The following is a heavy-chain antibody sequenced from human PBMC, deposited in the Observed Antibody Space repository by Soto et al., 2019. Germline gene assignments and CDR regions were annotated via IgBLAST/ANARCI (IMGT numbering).Heavy chain of an antibody. CDR1: GFTFSSYW. J-gene: IGHJ3*01. CDR3: TTDWGYCSGGSCYYANDAFDV. D-gene: IGHD2-15*01. CDR2: INSDGTT. V-gene: IGHV3-15*07. Sequence: GGSLRLSCAASGFTFSSYWMHWVRQAPGKGLVWVSRINSDGTTDYAAPVKGRFTISRDDSKNTLYLQMNSLKTEDTAVYYCTTDWGYCSGGSCYYANDAFDVWGQGTMVTVSS.